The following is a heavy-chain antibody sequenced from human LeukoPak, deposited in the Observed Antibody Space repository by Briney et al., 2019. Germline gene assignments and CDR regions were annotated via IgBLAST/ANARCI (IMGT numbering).Heavy chain of an antibody. Sequence: PGGSLRISCAASGFSFSSYAMSWVRQAPGEGLEWVSGLSDSGGNTIYADSVKGRFTISRDNSKNTLFLQMNSLRAEDTAVYYCARDSRAYSSSWYVLNWFDPWGQGTLVTVSS. D-gene: IGHD6-13*01. V-gene: IGHV3-23*01. J-gene: IGHJ5*02. CDR3: ARDSRAYSSSWYVLNWFDP. CDR1: GFSFSSYA. CDR2: LSDSGGNT.